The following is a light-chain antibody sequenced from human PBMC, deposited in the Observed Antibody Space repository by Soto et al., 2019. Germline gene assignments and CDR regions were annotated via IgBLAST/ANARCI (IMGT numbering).Light chain of an antibody. CDR2: SNN. CDR3: ATWDGSLNGFVV. J-gene: IGLJ2*01. CDR1: SSNIGRNT. V-gene: IGLV1-44*01. Sequence: QSVLTQPPSASGTPGQRVIISCSGSSSNIGRNTVNWYRQLPGTAPKLLIYSNNQRPSGVPDRISGSKCGTSASLAISGLQSEDEANYYCATWDGSLNGFVVFGGGTKLTVL.